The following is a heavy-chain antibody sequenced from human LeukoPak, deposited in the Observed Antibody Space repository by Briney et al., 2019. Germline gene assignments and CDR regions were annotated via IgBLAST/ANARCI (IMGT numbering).Heavy chain of an antibody. Sequence: PGGSLRLSCAASGFTFSTYAMHWVRQAPGKGLEWVAVISYDGSSKYYADSVKGRFTISRDNSKNTLYLQMNSLRAEDTAVYYCARDFPRPSSGYYGPDAFDIWGQGTMVTVSS. D-gene: IGHD3-22*01. CDR3: ARDFPRPSSGYYGPDAFDI. J-gene: IGHJ3*02. CDR1: GFTFSTYA. V-gene: IGHV3-30*14. CDR2: ISYDGSSK.